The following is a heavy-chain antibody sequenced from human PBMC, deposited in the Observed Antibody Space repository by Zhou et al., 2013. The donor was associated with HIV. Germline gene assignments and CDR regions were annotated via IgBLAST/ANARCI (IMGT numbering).Heavy chain of an antibody. CDR3: AREEDGDFYYGFGDLLS. CDR1: GYTFTSYG. D-gene: IGHD3-10*01. CDR2: ISAYNGNT. Sequence: QVQLVQSGAEVKKPGASVKVSCKASGYTFTSYGISWVRQAPGQGLEWMGWISAYNGNTNYAQKLQGRVTMTTDTSTSTAYMDLRSLRSDDTAVYYCAREEDGDFYYGFGDLLSWGQGTLVTVSS. V-gene: IGHV1-18*01. J-gene: IGHJ5*02.